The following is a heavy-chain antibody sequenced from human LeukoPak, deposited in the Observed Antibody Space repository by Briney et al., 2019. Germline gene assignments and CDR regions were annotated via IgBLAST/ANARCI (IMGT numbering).Heavy chain of an antibody. V-gene: IGHV3-30*03. J-gene: IGHJ4*02. D-gene: IGHD3-16*01. Sequence: GRSLRLSCAASGLTFSSYGMHWVRQAPGKGLEWVAIISYDGTSKYYGDSVKGRFTISRDNSKNTLYLQMNSLRAEDTAVYYCARRSGVGEFDYWGQGTLVTVSS. CDR1: GLTFSSYG. CDR2: ISYDGTSK. CDR3: ARRSGVGEFDY.